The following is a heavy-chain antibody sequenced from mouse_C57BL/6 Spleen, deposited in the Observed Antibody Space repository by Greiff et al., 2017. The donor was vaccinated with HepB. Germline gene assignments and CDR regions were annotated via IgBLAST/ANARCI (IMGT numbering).Heavy chain of an antibody. D-gene: IGHD2-2*01. CDR2: IDPSDSET. J-gene: IGHJ2*01. Sequence: QVQLQQPGAELVRPGSSVKLSCKASGYTFTSYWMHWVKQRPIQGLEWIGNIDPSDSETHYNQKFKDKATLTVDKSSSTAYMQLSSLTSEDSAVYYCARSGYDRGDYWGQGTTLTVSS. CDR3: ARSGYDRGDY. CDR1: GYTFTSYW. V-gene: IGHV1-52*01.